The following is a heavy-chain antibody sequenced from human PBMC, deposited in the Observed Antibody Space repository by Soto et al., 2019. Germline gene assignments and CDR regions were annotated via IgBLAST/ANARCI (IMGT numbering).Heavy chain of an antibody. Sequence: QVRLMQSGPEVRRPGGSVTVSCKASGYTFTHYFIHWVRRAPGQGLEWMGYINPKSGDTHYSQTFRGRVSMTRDTSTDTANMGLSSLKSDDTAVYFCARVPGHKNSRGDFWGQGTPITVSS. CDR1: GYTFTHYF. J-gene: IGHJ4*02. D-gene: IGHD1-7*01. V-gene: IGHV1-2*02. CDR3: ARVPGHKNSRGDF. CDR2: INPKSGDT.